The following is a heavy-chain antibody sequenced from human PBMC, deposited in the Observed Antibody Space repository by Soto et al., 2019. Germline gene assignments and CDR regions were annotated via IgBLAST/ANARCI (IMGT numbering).Heavy chain of an antibody. V-gene: IGHV3-48*02. CDR3: AVVGRGSRSLDY. CDR2: ISSSSSTI. J-gene: IGHJ4*02. CDR1: GFTFSSYL. Sequence: GGSLRLSCAASGFTFSSYLRNWVRQAPGKGLEWVSSISSSSSTIYYADSVKGRFTISRDNAKNSLYLQMNSLRDEDTDVYYCAVVGRGSRSLDYWGQGTLVTVSS. D-gene: IGHD2-2*01.